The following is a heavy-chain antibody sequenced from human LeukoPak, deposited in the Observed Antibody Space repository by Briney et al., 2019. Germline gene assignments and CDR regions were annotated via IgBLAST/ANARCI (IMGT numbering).Heavy chain of an antibody. V-gene: IGHV3-30-3*01. J-gene: IGHJ4*02. CDR1: GFTFSTYA. CDR3: ARDGRNYYDSSGYFFDY. Sequence: PGRSLRLSCAASGFTFSTYAMHWVRQAPRKRPEWVGVISLDGSNRYYADSVKGRFTISRDNSKNTVYLQMNSLRAEDTAVYYCARDGRNYYDSSGYFFDYWGQGTLVTVSS. CDR2: ISLDGSNR. D-gene: IGHD3-22*01.